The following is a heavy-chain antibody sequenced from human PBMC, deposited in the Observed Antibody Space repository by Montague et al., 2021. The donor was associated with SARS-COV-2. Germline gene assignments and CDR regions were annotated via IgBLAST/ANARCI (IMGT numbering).Heavy chain of an antibody. Sequence: PALMKPTQTLTLTCTFSGFSLSTSGMCVSWIRQPPGKALEWLALIDWDDDNYYSTSLKTRLTISKDTSKNQVVLTMTNMDPVDTATYYCARSLLWFGELNAFDIWGQGTMVTVSS. J-gene: IGHJ3*02. CDR3: ARSLLWFGELNAFDI. CDR1: GFSLSTSGMC. V-gene: IGHV2-70*01. CDR2: IDWDDDN. D-gene: IGHD3-10*01.